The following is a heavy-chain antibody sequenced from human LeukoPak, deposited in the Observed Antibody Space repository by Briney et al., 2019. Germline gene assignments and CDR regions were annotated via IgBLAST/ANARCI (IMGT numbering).Heavy chain of an antibody. CDR3: ATEMYYDGSGPHFDY. J-gene: IGHJ4*02. Sequence: SETLSLTCAVSGGSISSSNWWSWVRQPPGKGLEGIGEIFHTGNTNYNPSLKSRVTISVDKSKKQFSLKLSSVTAADTAVYYCATEMYYDGSGPHFDYWGQGTLVTVSS. CDR1: GGSISSSNW. CDR2: IFHTGNT. D-gene: IGHD3-22*01. V-gene: IGHV4-4*02.